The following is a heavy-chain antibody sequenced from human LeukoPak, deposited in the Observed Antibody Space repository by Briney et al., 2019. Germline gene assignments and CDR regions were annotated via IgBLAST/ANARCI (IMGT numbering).Heavy chain of an antibody. CDR2: ISGSGGST. Sequence: PGGSLRLSCAASGFTFSSYAMICVRQAPGKGLEGVSAISGSGGSTYYADSVKGRFTISRDNSKNTLYLQMNSLRAEDTAVYYCAKDLPMIVVADAFDIWGQGTMVTVSS. CDR1: GFTFSSYA. V-gene: IGHV3-23*01. CDR3: AKDLPMIVVADAFDI. D-gene: IGHD3-22*01. J-gene: IGHJ3*02.